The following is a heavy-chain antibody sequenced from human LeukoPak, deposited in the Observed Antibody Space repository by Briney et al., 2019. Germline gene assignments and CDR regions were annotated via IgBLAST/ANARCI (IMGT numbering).Heavy chain of an antibody. D-gene: IGHD6-13*01. V-gene: IGHV3-23*01. J-gene: IGHJ4*02. CDR2: ISGSGGST. CDR3: ARVGAAAPLGY. Sequence: GGSLRLSCAASGFTFSSYAMSWVRQAPGKGLEWVSAISGSGGSTYYADSVKGRFTISRDNSKNTLYLQMNSLRAEDTAVYYCARVGAAAPLGYWGQGTLVTVSS. CDR1: GFTFSSYA.